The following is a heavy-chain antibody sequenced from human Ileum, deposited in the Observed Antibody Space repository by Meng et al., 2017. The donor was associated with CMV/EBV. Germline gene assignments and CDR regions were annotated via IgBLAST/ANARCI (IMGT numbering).Heavy chain of an antibody. V-gene: IGHV4-39*01. CDR3: AKHFDFWIGRLGMDV. CDR2: IYSNGST. D-gene: IGHD3-3*01. Sequence: SETLSLTCKVSRAAVTSTSYFWAWIRQPPGKGLEWIATIYSNGSTYYNPSLKSRATIFADTSKNQFSLTLTSVTAADTALYYCAKHFDFWIGRLGMDVWGPGTTVTVSS. CDR1: RAAVTSTSYF. J-gene: IGHJ6*02.